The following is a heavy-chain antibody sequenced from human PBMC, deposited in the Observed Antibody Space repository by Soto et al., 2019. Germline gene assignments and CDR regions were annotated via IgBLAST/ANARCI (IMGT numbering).Heavy chain of an antibody. D-gene: IGHD3-3*01. CDR3: SRGPRDGYWSAYYIDL. V-gene: IGHV4-61*01. CDR2: IHSSGST. J-gene: IGHJ5*02. Sequence: SETLSLTCSVADESVSSVRYYWSWIRQPPGEGPELLGHIHSSGSTYYNPSLRSRVAISLDTSKNQFSLSLTSMTAAATAVYYCSRGPRDGYWSAYYIDLWGQGTVVTVSS. CDR1: DESVSSVRYY.